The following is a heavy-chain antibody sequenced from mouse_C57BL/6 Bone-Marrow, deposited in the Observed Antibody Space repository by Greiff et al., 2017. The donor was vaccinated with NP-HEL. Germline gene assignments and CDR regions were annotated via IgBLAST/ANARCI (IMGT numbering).Heavy chain of an antibody. CDR2: IWTGGGT. V-gene: IGHV2-9-1*01. CDR1: GFSLTSYA. J-gene: IGHJ3*01. Sequence: VKVVESGPGLVAPSQSLSITCTVSGFSLTSYAISWVRQPPGKGLEWLGVIWTGGGTNYNSALKSRLSISKDNSKSQVFLKMNSLQTDDTARYYCASHSNYRADWGQGTLVTVSA. CDR3: ASHSNYRAD. D-gene: IGHD2-5*01.